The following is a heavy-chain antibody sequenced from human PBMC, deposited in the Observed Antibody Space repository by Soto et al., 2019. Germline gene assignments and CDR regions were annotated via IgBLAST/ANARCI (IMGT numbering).Heavy chain of an antibody. D-gene: IGHD1-26*01. CDR2: INPNSGGT. J-gene: IGHJ6*02. V-gene: IGHV1-2*04. CDR3: AGANVRIVGATTIYSCYGMDV. Sequence: GASVKVSCKASGYTFTGYYMHWVRQAPGQGLEWMGWINPNSGGTNYAQKFQGWVTMSRDTSISTAYMELSRLRSEDTAVYYCAGANVRIVGATTIYSCYGMDVWGQGTPVSV. CDR1: GYTFTGYY.